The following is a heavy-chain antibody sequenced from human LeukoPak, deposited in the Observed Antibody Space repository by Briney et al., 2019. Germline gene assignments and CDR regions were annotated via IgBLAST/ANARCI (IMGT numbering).Heavy chain of an antibody. Sequence: GGSLRLSYAASGFNFDNYAMSWVRLAPGKGLEWVSTVSGSGGGTYYADSVKGRFTISRDNSKNTVNLQMNSLRAEDTAVYYCAKRIGSCNNIRCLYFDHWGQGAPVTVSS. J-gene: IGHJ4*02. CDR2: VSGSGGGT. D-gene: IGHD2-2*01. V-gene: IGHV3-23*01. CDR1: GFNFDNYA. CDR3: AKRIGSCNNIRCLYFDH.